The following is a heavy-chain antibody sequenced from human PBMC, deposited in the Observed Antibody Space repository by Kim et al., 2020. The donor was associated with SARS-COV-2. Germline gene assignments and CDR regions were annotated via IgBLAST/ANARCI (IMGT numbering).Heavy chain of an antibody. J-gene: IGHJ4*02. CDR1: GFPFSTFA. V-gene: IGHV3-23*01. Sequence: GGSLRLSCAASGFPFSTFAMSWARHAPGKGLEWVSTISDSGLRTHYADSVKGRFTISRDNSRSTLFLQMNYLRAEDTAIYYCDASDYWGQGSLVTVSS. CDR2: ISDSGLRT. CDR3: DASDY.